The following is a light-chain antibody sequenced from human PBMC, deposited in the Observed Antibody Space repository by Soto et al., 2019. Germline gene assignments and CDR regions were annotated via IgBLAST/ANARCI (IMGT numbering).Light chain of an antibody. V-gene: IGLV1-40*01. CDR2: GNS. CDR3: VAWDDSLNGPL. J-gene: IGLJ2*01. CDR1: SSNIGAGYD. Sequence: QSVLTQPPSVSGAPGQTVTISCTGSSSNIGAGYDAHWYQHLPGTAPKLLIFGNSDRPSGVPDRFSGSKSGTSASLAITGLQAEDEADYYCVAWDDSLNGPLFGGGTKLTVL.